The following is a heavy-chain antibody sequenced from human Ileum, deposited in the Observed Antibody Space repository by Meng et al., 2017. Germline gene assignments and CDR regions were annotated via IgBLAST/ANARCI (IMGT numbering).Heavy chain of an antibody. D-gene: IGHD2-15*01. CDR1: GCSIISSFY. V-gene: IGHV4-4*02. CDR3: VRHGGKYFDS. CDR2: IYLAGSP. J-gene: IGHJ4*02. Sequence: PGLSALVWTLTLTRTVSGCSIISSFYWSWVRQPPVKGLEWIGQIYLAGSPNYNPSLESRVTISVDKSKNQFSLRLTSVTAADTAIFYCVRHGGKYFDSWGQGTLVTVSS.